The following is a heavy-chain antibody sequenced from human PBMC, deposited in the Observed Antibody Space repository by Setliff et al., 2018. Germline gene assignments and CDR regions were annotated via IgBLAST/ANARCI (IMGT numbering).Heavy chain of an antibody. D-gene: IGHD3-10*01. CDR1: GYTFSDYG. CDR3: ARIGPSNWGIRGYNWLDP. CDR2: ISPYTGRT. Sequence: ASVKVSCKASGYTFSDYGISWVRLAPGHGLEWMGWISPYTGRTFYAPQFQDRVIMTTDTSTNTAYLDLSSLTSEDTAMYYCARIGPSNWGIRGYNWLDPWGQGTLVTVSS. V-gene: IGHV1-18*01. J-gene: IGHJ5*02.